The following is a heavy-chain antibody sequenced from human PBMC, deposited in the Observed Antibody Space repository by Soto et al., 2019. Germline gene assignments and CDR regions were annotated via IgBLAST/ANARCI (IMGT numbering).Heavy chain of an antibody. D-gene: IGHD6-25*01. CDR2: ISYHGNTE. Sequence: GGSLRLSCTASGFTFSHYALHWLRQTPGKGLEWVAYISYHGNTEKYADSVKGRFTISRDNYKKEVYLQMNSLRIEDTAVYYCARVGLNVFRAANDSYNWFAPWGKGPLVTDSS. CDR1: GFTFSHYA. V-gene: IGHV3-30*04. J-gene: IGHJ5*02. CDR3: ARVGLNVFRAANDSYNWFAP.